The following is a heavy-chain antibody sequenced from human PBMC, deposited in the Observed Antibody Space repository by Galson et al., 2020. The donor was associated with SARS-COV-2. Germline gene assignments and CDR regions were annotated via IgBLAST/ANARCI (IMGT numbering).Heavy chain of an antibody. D-gene: IGHD3-22*01. CDR2: ISRRASTT. Sequence: GRSLRLSRVATALTLSDSYSSWHRQAPGTGLAWASSISRRASTTSYADSVKGRFTIPRDNAKHLLYLQMNRLRADDTAVYSCAMGAAVITMVVVVGHSDAFDILGQGPMVTVS. CDR3: AMGAAVITMVVVVGHSDAFDI. J-gene: IGHJ3*02. V-gene: IGHV3-11*01. CDR1: ALTLSDSY.